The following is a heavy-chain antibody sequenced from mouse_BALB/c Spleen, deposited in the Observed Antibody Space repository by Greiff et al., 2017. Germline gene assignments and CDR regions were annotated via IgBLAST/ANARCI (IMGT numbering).Heavy chain of an antibody. CDR2: IDPSDSYT. CDR3: ARGDGGRDY. CDR1: GYTFTSYW. Sequence: VQLQQPGAELVKPGASVKLSCKASGYTFTSYWMHWVKQRPGQGLEWIGEIDPSDSYTNYNQKFKGKATLTVDKSSSTAYMQLSSLTSEDAAVYYWARGDGGRDYWGQGTTLTVSS. V-gene: IGHV1-69*02. D-gene: IGHD2-3*01. J-gene: IGHJ2*01.